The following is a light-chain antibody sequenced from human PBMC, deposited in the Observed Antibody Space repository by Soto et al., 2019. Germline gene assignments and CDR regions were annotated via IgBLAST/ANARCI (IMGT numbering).Light chain of an antibody. CDR3: QQFNSYPIT. V-gene: IGKV1-13*02. CDR1: QGISSA. CDR2: DAS. Sequence: ATQLTQSPSSLSASVGDRVTITCRASQGISSALAWYQQKPGKAPKVLIYDASSLESGVPSRVSGRGSGTDFTLTVSSLQPEDFSTYYCQQFNSYPITFGQGTRLEIK. J-gene: IGKJ5*01.